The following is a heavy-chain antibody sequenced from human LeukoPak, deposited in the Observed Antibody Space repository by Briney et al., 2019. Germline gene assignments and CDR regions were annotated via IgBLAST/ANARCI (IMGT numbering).Heavy chain of an antibody. V-gene: IGHV3-23*01. CDR1: GFTFSNYA. CDR2: ISASGGTT. D-gene: IGHD5-18*01. Sequence: HAGGSLRLSCAASGFTFSNYAMRWVRQAPGKGLEWVSAISASGGTTYYADSVEGRFTISRDSSKDTLYLQVNSLRAEDTAVYYCAKGNGYSYGRYYFDYWGQGTLVTVSS. J-gene: IGHJ4*02. CDR3: AKGNGYSYGRYYFDY.